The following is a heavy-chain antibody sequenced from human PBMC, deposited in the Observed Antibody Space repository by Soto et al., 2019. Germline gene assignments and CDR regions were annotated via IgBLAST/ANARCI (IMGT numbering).Heavy chain of an antibody. CDR3: ARGFRVGATSYYGMDV. CDR2: MNPNSGNT. CDR1: GYTFTSYD. Sequence: ASVKVSSKASGYTFTSYDINWVRQATGQGLEWMGWMNPNSGNTGYAQKFQGRVTMTRNTSISTAYMELSSLRSEDTAVYYCARGFRVGATSYYGMDVWGQGTTATVSS. V-gene: IGHV1-8*01. D-gene: IGHD1-26*01. J-gene: IGHJ6*02.